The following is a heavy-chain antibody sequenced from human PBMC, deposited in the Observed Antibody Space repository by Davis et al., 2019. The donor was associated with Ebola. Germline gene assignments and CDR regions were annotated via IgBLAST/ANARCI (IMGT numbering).Heavy chain of an antibody. CDR3: ARDGMATIPPCDY. CDR2: INSDGSST. Sequence: GESLKISCAASGFTFSSYWMHWVRQAPGKGLVWVSRINSDGSSTSYADSVKGRFTISRDNAKNSLYLQMNSLRAEDTAVYYCARDGMATIPPCDYWGQGTLVTVSS. CDR1: GFTFSSYW. D-gene: IGHD5-24*01. V-gene: IGHV3-74*01. J-gene: IGHJ4*02.